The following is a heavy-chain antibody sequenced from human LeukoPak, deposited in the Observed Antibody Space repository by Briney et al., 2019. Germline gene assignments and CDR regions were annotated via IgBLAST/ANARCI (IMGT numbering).Heavy chain of an antibody. CDR1: GYTLTELS. J-gene: IGHJ6*02. V-gene: IGHV1-24*01. CDR2: FDPEDGET. CDR3: ARPIAAAGTSLSVYYYYGMDV. Sequence: ASVKVSCKVSGYTLTELSMHWVRQAPGKGLEWMGGFDPEDGETIYAQKFQGRVTITADESTSTAYMELSSLRSEDTAVYYCARPIAAAGTSLSVYYYYGMDVWGQGTTVTVSS. D-gene: IGHD6-13*01.